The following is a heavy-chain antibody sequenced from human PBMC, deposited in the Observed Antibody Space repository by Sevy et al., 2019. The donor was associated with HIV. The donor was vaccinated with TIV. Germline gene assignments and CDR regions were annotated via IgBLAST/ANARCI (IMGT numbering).Heavy chain of an antibody. V-gene: IGHV3-7*01. CDR1: GFTFSAYW. Sequence: GGSLRLSCAASGFTFSAYWMHWVRQAPGKGLEWVANINQSGSEKYYVDSVKGRFTIPRDNAKNSLFLQMNSLRAEDTAVYYCARALAAAASSWGQGALVTVSS. D-gene: IGHD6-13*01. J-gene: IGHJ5*02. CDR2: INQSGSEK. CDR3: ARALAAAASS.